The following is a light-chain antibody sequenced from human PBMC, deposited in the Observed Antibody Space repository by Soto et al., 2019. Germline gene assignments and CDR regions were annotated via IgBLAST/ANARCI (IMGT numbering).Light chain of an antibody. Sequence: QSALTQPACVSGSPGQSITISCSGTSSDIGGYNYISWYQQHPGKAPKFIIYDVRNRPSGVSNRFSGSRSGNTASLTISGLRAEDEADYYCSSYTSSSTVMFGGGTKLTV. J-gene: IGLJ3*02. CDR2: DVR. CDR1: SSDIGGYNY. CDR3: SSYTSSSTVM. V-gene: IGLV2-14*03.